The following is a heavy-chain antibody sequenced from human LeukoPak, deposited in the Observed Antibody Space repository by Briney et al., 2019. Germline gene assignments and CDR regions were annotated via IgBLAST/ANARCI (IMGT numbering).Heavy chain of an antibody. V-gene: IGHV3-7*01. CDR1: GFTFSSYW. CDR3: ARDESRGNLVTAPDY. D-gene: IGHD2-21*02. Sequence: AGGSLRLSCAASGFTFSSYWMSWVRQAPGKGLEWVANIKQDGSEKYYVDSVKGRFTISRDNAKNSLYLQMNSLRVEDTAVYYCARDESRGNLVTAPDYWGQGTLVTVSS. J-gene: IGHJ4*02. CDR2: IKQDGSEK.